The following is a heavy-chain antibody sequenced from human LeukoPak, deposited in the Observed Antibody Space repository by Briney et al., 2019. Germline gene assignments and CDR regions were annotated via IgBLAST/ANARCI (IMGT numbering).Heavy chain of an antibody. D-gene: IGHD5-24*01. V-gene: IGHV4-59*01. J-gene: IGHJ5*02. CDR2: IYYSGST. Sequence: SETLSLTCTVSGGSISSYYWSWIRQPPGKGLEWIGYIYYSGSTNYNPSLKSRVTISVDTSKNQFSLKLSSVTAADTAVYYCARLGHGRDGYNSAWGQGTLVTVSS. CDR3: ARLGHGRDGYNSA. CDR1: GGSISSYY.